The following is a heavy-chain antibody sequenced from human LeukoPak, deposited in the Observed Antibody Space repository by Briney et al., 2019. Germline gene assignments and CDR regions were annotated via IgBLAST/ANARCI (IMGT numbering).Heavy chain of an antibody. CDR3: AKDNYYGDYEVTSIFGVD. CDR2: IHFDGTSR. V-gene: IGHV3-30*02. J-gene: IGHJ4*02. D-gene: IGHD4-17*01. CDR1: GFSLSNYG. Sequence: PGGSLRLSCAASGFSLSNYGMHWVRQVPDKGLEWVAFIHFDGTSRYHADSVKGRFTISRDTSRNTLYLQMNSLRAEDTAVYYCAKDNYYGDYEVTSIFGVDWGQGTLVTVSA.